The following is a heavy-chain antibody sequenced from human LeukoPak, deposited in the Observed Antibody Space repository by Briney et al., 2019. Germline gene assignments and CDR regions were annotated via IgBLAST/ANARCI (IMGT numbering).Heavy chain of an antibody. CDR1: GFTFSSYG. V-gene: IGHV3-30*02. Sequence: GGSLRLSCAASGFTFSSYGMHWVRQAPGKGLEWVAFIRYDGSNKYYADSVKGRFTISRDNSKNTLYLQMNSLRAEDTAVYHCAKDRYSSSWETFDYWGQGTLITVSS. D-gene: IGHD6-13*01. CDR3: AKDRYSSSWETFDY. CDR2: IRYDGSNK. J-gene: IGHJ4*02.